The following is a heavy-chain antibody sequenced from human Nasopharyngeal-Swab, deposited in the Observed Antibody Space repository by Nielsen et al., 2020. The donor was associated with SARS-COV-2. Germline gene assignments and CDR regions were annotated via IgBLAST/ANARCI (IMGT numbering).Heavy chain of an antibody. CDR3: ARRPEMATIRAFDI. D-gene: IGHD5-24*01. V-gene: IGHV4-61*01. CDR2: IYYSGST. J-gene: IGHJ3*02. CDR1: GGSVSSGSYY. Sequence: SETLSLTCTVSGGSVSSGSYYWSWIRQPPGKGLEWIGYIYYSGSTNYNPSLKSRVTISVDTSKNQFSLKLSSVTAADTAMYYCARRPEMATIRAFDIWGQGTMVTVSS.